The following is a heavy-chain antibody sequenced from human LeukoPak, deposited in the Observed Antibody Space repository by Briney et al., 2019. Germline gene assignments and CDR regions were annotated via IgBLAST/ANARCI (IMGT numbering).Heavy chain of an antibody. Sequence: SETLSLTCTVSGGSISSGGYYWSWIRQPPGKGLEWIGYIHDSGRTNYNPSLKSRVTISRDTSKNQFSLRLTSVTAADTAVYYCARDLALRGLIDYWGQGTLVTVSS. CDR2: IHDSGRT. CDR3: ARDLALRGLIDY. CDR1: GGSISSGGYY. V-gene: IGHV4-61*08. J-gene: IGHJ4*02. D-gene: IGHD3-10*01.